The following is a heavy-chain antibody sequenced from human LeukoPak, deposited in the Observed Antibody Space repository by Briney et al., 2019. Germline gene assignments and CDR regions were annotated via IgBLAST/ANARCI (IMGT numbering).Heavy chain of an antibody. V-gene: IGHV4-59*08. J-gene: IGHJ6*02. CDR1: GGSISSYY. Sequence: NSSETLSLTCTVSGGSISSYYWSWIRQPPGKGLEWIGYIYYSGSTNYNPSLKSRVTISVDTSKNQFSLKLSSVTAADTAVYYCARGGGFYYFYGLDVWGQGTTVTVSS. D-gene: IGHD3-16*01. CDR2: IYYSGST. CDR3: ARGGGFYYFYGLDV.